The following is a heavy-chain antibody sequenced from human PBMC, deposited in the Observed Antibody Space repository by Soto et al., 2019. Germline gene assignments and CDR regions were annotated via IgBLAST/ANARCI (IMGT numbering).Heavy chain of an antibody. CDR2: IYYSGST. Sequence: SETLSLTCTVSGGSISSYYWSWIRQPPGKGLEWIGYIYYSGSTNYNPSLKSRVTISVDTSKNQFSLKLSSVTAAVTAVYYCAREDQYSYGWGYYDYWGQESLVIVSA. CDR3: AREDQYSYGWGYYDY. D-gene: IGHD5-18*01. V-gene: IGHV4-59*01. J-gene: IGHJ4*02. CDR1: GGSISSYY.